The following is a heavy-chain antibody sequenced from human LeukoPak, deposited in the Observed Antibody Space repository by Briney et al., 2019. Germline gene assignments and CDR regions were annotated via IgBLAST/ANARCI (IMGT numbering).Heavy chain of an antibody. V-gene: IGHV4-59*11. D-gene: IGHD3-16*01. CDR2: IHYTGRP. J-gene: IGHJ6*02. Sequence: SETLSRTCSVSGGSISGHYWTWIRQPPGKGLEWIGQIHYTGRPDYNPSLKSRITISVDTSKNQVSLQVSSVTAADSAIYYCARFGVDYDMDVWGHGTTVTVFS. CDR1: GGSISGHY. CDR3: ARFGVDYDMDV.